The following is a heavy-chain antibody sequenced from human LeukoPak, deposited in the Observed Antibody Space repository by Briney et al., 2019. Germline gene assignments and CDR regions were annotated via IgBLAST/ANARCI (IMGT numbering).Heavy chain of an antibody. J-gene: IGHJ5*02. CDR1: AFSLSTTGVG. V-gene: IGHV2-5*02. CDR3: AQSGREVGGFDP. D-gene: IGHD3-10*01. CDR2: INCDDDK. Sequence: GAGPTLVNPTQTLTLTGTFSAFSLSTTGVGVGWIRQPPGKALEWPPIINCDDDKPSSPSLKSRITITKDTSKNQVVRTMTNLAPVDTPVYYCAQSGREVGGFDPWGQGTLVTVSS.